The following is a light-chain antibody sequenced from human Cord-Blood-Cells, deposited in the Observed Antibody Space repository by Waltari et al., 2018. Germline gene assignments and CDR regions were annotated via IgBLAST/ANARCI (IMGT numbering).Light chain of an antibody. J-gene: IGKJ3*01. Sequence: DIQMTQSPSSVSASVGDRVTITCRASQGISNWLAWYQQKPGTAPKLLIYAASSLPSGVPSKFSGSGSGTDFTLTISSLQPEDFATYYCQQANSYPFTFGPGTKVDIK. CDR2: AAS. CDR3: QQANSYPFT. CDR1: QGISNW. V-gene: IGKV1-12*01.